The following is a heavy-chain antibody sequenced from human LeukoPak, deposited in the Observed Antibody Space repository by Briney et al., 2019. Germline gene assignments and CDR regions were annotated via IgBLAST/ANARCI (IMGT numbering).Heavy chain of an antibody. CDR2: IYSGGST. D-gene: IGHD3-10*01. J-gene: IGHJ4*02. CDR3: ARAHSAMVQGVIIPNYFDY. V-gene: IGHV3-53*01. Sequence: PGGSLRLSCAASGFTVSSNYMSWVRQAPGKGLEGVSVIYSGGSTYYADSVKGRFTISRDNSKNTLYLQMNSLRAEDTAVYYCARAHSAMVQGVIIPNYFDYWGQGTLVTVSS. CDR1: GFTVSSNY.